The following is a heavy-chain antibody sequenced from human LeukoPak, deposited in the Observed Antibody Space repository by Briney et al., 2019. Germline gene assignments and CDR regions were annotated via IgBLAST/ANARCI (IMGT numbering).Heavy chain of an antibody. D-gene: IGHD3-10*01. CDR2: IYENGGTT. V-gene: IGHV3-23*01. Sequence: GGSLRLSCVGSGFTFRSHAMSWVRQAPEKGLEFVSGIYENGGTTYYADSVKGRFSISRDNSKNTLYLQMDSLRGEDTAVYFCAARKVRGVWFYLDYWGQGTLVTVSS. CDR3: AARKVRGVWFYLDY. J-gene: IGHJ4*02. CDR1: GFTFRSHA.